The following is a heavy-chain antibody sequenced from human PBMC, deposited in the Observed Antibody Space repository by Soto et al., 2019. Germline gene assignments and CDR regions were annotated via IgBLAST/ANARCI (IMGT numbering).Heavy chain of an antibody. V-gene: IGHV1-69*01. CDR1: GDTFSSYA. CDR2: IIPFFGTP. CDR3: ARDRKNREGDSCRLFD. D-gene: IGHD2-21*01. J-gene: IGHJ1*01. Sequence: QVQLVQSGAEVKRPGSSVKVSCKSSGDTFSSYAISWVRQAPGQGLEWKGGIIPFFGTPRYAPKFQDRNTITADESTNTAYMELSSLKSQDTAVYYCARDRKNREGDSCRLFDWGQGTLVAVSS.